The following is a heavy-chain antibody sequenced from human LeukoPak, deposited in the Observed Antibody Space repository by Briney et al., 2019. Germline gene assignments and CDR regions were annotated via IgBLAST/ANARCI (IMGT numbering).Heavy chain of an antibody. Sequence: SETLSLTCAVYGGSFSGYYWSWIRQHPGKGLEWIGDISYSGSTYYNPSLRSRVTISVDTSKNQFSLKLSSVTATDTAVYYCASGGSSSWYRWFDPWGQGTLVTVSS. V-gene: IGHV4-34*01. CDR2: ISYSGST. D-gene: IGHD6-13*01. CDR1: GGSFSGYY. J-gene: IGHJ5*02. CDR3: ASGGSSSWYRWFDP.